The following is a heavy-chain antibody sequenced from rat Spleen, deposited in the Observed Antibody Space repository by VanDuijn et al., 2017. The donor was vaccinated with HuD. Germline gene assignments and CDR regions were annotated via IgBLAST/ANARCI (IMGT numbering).Heavy chain of an antibody. V-gene: IGHV5-7*01. CDR2: ISYDGSIP. J-gene: IGHJ2*01. Sequence: EVQVVESGGGIVQPGRSMKLSCAASGFTFSNYDMVWVRQAPTKGLKWVASISYDGSIPYYRDSVKGRFTISRDNAKSTLYLQMDSLRSEDTATYYCTRGYYFDYWGQGVMVTVSS. CDR3: TRGYYFDY. CDR1: GFTFSNYD.